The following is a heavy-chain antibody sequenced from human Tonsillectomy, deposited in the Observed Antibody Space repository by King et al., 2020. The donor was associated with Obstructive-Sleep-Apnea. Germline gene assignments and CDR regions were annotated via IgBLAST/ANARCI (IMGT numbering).Heavy chain of an antibody. CDR3: AKGYSDYDSYFDY. J-gene: IGHJ4*02. CDR2: ISWKSGRI. CDR1: GFTFDDYA. Sequence: VQLVQSGGGLVQPGRSLRLSCAASGFTFDDYAMYWVRQAPGKGLEWVSGISWKSGRIGCADSVKGRFTISRDNAKNSLYLQMNSLRAEDTALYYCAKGYSDYDSYFDYWGQGTLVTVSS. D-gene: IGHD5-12*01. V-gene: IGHV3-9*01.